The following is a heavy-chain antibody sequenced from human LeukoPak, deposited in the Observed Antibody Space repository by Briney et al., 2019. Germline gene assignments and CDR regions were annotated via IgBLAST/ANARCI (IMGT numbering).Heavy chain of an antibody. D-gene: IGHD3-22*01. J-gene: IGHJ4*02. V-gene: IGHV3-21*01. Sequence: GGSLRLSCAASGFTFSSYSMNWVRQAPGKGLEWVSSISSSSSYIYYADSVKGRFTISRDNSRSTLYLQMNSLRPEDTSLYYCARDPRGPTGYDSSGRDTFDYWGQGTLVTVSS. CDR1: GFTFSSYS. CDR3: ARDPRGPTGYDSSGRDTFDY. CDR2: ISSSSSYI.